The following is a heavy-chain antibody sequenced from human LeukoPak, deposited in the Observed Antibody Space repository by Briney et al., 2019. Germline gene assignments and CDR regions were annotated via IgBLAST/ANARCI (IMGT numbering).Heavy chain of an antibody. CDR1: GFTFSSYS. CDR2: ISSSSSYI. V-gene: IGHV3-21*01. D-gene: IGHD2-15*01. J-gene: IGHJ4*02. Sequence: GGSLRLSCAASGFTFSSYSMNWVRQAPGKGLEWVSSISSSSSYIYYADSVKGRFTISRDNAKNSLYLQMNNLRAEDTAMYYCAREFNSFLFDCSGGQCLFMSWGQGVLVTVSS. CDR3: AREFNSFLFDCSGGQCLFMS.